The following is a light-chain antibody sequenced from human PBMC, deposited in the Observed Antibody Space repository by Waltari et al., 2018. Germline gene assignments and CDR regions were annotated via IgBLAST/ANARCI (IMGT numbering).Light chain of an antibody. CDR1: QSVSTY. J-gene: IGKJ3*01. V-gene: IGKV3-11*01. CDR2: DAS. Sequence: EIVLTQSPATLSLSPGERATLSCRASQSVSTYLAWYQQKPGQAPRLLIYDASNRATGIPARFSGSGSGTDFILTISSLEPEDFAVYYCQQRSTWPPFTFGPGTTLDI. CDR3: QQRSTWPPFT.